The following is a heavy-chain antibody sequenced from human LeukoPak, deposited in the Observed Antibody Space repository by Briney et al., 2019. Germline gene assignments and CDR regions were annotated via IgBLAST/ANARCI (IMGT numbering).Heavy chain of an antibody. V-gene: IGHV3-23*01. J-gene: IGHJ4*02. CDR3: AKDREAYSSSWSYFDY. CDR1: GFTFSLYA. Sequence: GGSLRLSCAASGFTFSLYAMSWVRQAPGTGLEWVSGISGSGIGGSTYHADSVKGRFTISRDNSKSTLYLEMNSLRAEDTAVYYCAKDREAYSSSWSYFDYWGQGTLVTVSS. CDR2: ISGSGIGGST. D-gene: IGHD6-13*01.